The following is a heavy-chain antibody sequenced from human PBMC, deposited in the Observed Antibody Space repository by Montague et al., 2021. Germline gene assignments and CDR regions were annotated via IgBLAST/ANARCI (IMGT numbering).Heavy chain of an antibody. Sequence: SLRLSCAASGFSLSSLWMHWVRQAPGKGLVWVSQITSDGSDTNYADSVKGRFTISRDNAKSTLYLQMNSLRDEDTAVHYCVRDRPTAWFDSWGQGTLVTVSS. CDR2: ITSDGSDT. CDR1: GFSLSSLW. D-gene: IGHD5-18*01. J-gene: IGHJ5*01. CDR3: VRDRPTAWFDS. V-gene: IGHV3-74*01.